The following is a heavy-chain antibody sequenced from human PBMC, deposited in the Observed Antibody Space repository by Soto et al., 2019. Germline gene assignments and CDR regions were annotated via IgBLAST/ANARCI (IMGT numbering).Heavy chain of an antibody. J-gene: IGHJ6*02. CDR2: ISYDGSNK. Sequence: QLQLVESGGGVVQPGRSLRLSCAASGFTFSNYIMHWVRQAPGKGLEWVAFISYDGSNKDYADSVKGRFTISRDNSKNTLYLQLSSLRPEDTAVYYCAGGDTYYAMGVWGHGTTVTVSS. V-gene: IGHV3-30-3*01. D-gene: IGHD5-18*01. CDR3: AGGDTYYAMGV. CDR1: GFTFSNYI.